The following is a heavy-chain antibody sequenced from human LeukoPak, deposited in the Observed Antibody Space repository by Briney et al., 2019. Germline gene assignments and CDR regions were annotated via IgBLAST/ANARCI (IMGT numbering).Heavy chain of an antibody. CDR2: ISWNSGSI. CDR3: ATFDY. Sequence: PGRSLRLSCAASGFTFDDYAMHWVRQAPGEGLEWVSGISWNSGSIGYADSVKGRFTISRDNAKNSLYLQMNSLRAEDMALYYCATFDYWGQGTLVTVSS. CDR1: GFTFDDYA. V-gene: IGHV3-9*03. J-gene: IGHJ4*02.